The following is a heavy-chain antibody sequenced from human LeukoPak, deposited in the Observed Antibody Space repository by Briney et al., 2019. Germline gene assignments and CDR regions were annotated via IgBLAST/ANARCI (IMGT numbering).Heavy chain of an antibody. J-gene: IGHJ4*02. CDR1: VYTFTGYY. V-gene: IGHV1-2*02. CDR2: INPNSGGT. D-gene: IGHD1-26*01. Sequence: ASVKVSCKASVYTFTGYYMHWVRQAPGQGLEWMGWINPNSGGTNYAQKFQGRVTMTRDTSISTAYMELSRLRSDDTAVYYCARERNPVVGELLTYYFDYWGQGTLVTVSS. CDR3: ARERNPVVGELLTYYFDY.